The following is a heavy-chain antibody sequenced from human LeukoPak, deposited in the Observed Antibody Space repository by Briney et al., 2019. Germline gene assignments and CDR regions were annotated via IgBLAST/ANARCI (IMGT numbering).Heavy chain of an antibody. CDR3: ARVSAVADQLAPAIDY. D-gene: IGHD6-19*01. Sequence: PGRSLRLSCAASGFTFSSYGMHWVRQAPGKGLEWVAVISYDGSNKYYADSVKGRFTISRDNSKNTLYLQMNSLRAEDTAVYYCARVSAVADQLAPAIDYWGQGTLVTVSS. J-gene: IGHJ4*02. CDR1: GFTFSSYG. CDR2: ISYDGSNK. V-gene: IGHV3-30*19.